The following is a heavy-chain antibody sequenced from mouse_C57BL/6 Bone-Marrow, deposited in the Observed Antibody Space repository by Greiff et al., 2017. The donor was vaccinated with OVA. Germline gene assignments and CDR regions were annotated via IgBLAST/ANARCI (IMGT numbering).Heavy chain of an antibody. J-gene: IGHJ1*03. CDR1: GFTFSDYG. Sequence: EVKLMESGGGLVKPGGSLKLSCAASGFTFSDYGMHWVRQAPEKGLEWVAYISSGSSTIYYADTVKGRFTISRDNAKNTLFLQMTSLRSEDTAMYYCANPITTVEDWYFDVWGTGTTVTVSS. CDR3: ANPITTVEDWYFDV. CDR2: ISSGSSTI. D-gene: IGHD1-1*01. V-gene: IGHV5-17*01.